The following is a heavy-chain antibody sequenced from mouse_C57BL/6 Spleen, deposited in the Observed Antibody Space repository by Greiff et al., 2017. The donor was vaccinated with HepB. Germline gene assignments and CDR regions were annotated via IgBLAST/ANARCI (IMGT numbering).Heavy chain of an antibody. CDR2: ISYDGSN. D-gene: IGHD3-2*02. V-gene: IGHV3-6*01. J-gene: IGHJ2*01. CDR1: GYSITSGYY. CDR3: ARGRQLRP. Sequence: EVQVVESGPGLVKPSQSLSLTCSVTGYSITSGYYWNWIRQFPGNKLEWMGYISYDGSNNYNPSLKNRISITRDTSKNQFFLKLNSVTTEDTATYYCARGRQLRPWGQGTTLTVSS.